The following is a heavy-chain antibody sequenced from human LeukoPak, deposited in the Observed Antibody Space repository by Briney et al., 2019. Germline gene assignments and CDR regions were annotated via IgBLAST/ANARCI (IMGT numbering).Heavy chain of an antibody. CDR3: AKDTRYFDTSGYVSLGY. J-gene: IGHJ4*02. Sequence: PGGSLRLSCAVSGFTFSSYGIHWVRQAPVKGLEWVAVISYDGGSEYYADSVKGRFTISRDNSKNTLYLQMNSLRADDTAVYYCAKDTRYFDTSGYVSLGYWGQGTLVTVSS. CDR2: ISYDGGSE. V-gene: IGHV3-30*18. CDR1: GFTFSSYG. D-gene: IGHD3-22*01.